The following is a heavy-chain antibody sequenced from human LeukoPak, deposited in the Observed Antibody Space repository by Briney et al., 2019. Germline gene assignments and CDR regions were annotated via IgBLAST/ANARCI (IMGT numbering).Heavy chain of an antibody. CDR1: GYTFTSYG. J-gene: IGHJ4*02. CDR3: GREGLGELSLDY. D-gene: IGHD3-16*01. V-gene: IGHV1-18*01. Sequence: ASVKVSCKASGYTFTSYGINWVRQAPGQGLEWMGWISTYNGDTNYAQNLQGRVTMTTDTSTSTAYMELRSLRSDGTAVYYCGREGLGELSLDYWGQGTLVTVSS. CDR2: ISTYNGDT.